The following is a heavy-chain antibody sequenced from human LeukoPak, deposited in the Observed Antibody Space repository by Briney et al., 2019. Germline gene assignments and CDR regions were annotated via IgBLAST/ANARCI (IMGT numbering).Heavy chain of an antibody. V-gene: IGHV3-74*01. CDR2: IDSDGTST. J-gene: IGHJ4*02. D-gene: IGHD1-26*01. CDR1: GFTFNSYW. Sequence: PGGSLRLSCAASGFTFNSYWMHWVRQAPGKGLVWVSRIDSDGTSTSYADSVKGRFTISRDNAKNTLHLQMNSLRAEDTAVYYCARDRSGTVDYWGQGTLVTVSS. CDR3: ARDRSGTVDY.